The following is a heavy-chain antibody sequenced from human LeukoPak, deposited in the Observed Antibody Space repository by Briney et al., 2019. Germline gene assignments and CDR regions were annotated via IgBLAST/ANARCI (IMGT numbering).Heavy chain of an antibody. J-gene: IGHJ5*02. CDR2: IYYNEYT. CDR1: CGSVSSSSYY. CDR3: ARHEYSGSYYGLSWFDP. Sequence: SETLSLTCTVSCGSVSSSSYYWGWIRQPPGKGREWIGSIYYNEYTYYNPSLKSRVTISVDTSKNQFSLKLSSVTAADTAVYYCARHEYSGSYYGLSWFDPWGPGTLVTVSS. V-gene: IGHV4-39*01. D-gene: IGHD1-26*01.